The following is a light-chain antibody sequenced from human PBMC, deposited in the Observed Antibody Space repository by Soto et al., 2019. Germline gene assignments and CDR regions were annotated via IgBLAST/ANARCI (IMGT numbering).Light chain of an antibody. J-gene: IGKJ1*01. CDR2: KAS. Sequence: IQMPQSPYSLSAYVGARVTITGGASQTISSWLAWYQQKPGKAPKLLIYKASTLKSGVPSRFSGSGSGTEFTLTISSLQPDDVATYYCQHYNSYSEAFGQGTKV. CDR1: QTISSW. CDR3: QHYNSYSEA. V-gene: IGKV1-5*03.